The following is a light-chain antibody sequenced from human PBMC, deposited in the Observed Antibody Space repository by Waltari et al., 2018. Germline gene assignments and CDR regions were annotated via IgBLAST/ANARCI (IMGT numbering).Light chain of an antibody. J-gene: IGKJ2*01. CDR2: GAS. V-gene: IGKV3-15*01. CDR3: QQYNDWPPYT. CDR1: QGVSSN. Sequence: IVMTQSSDTLSVSLGERATLYCRASQGVSSNVAWYQQKPGQSPRLLIYGASTRATGIPGRFSGRRSETEFTLTISSLQSEDFEVYYCQQYNDWPPYTFGQGTHLEIK.